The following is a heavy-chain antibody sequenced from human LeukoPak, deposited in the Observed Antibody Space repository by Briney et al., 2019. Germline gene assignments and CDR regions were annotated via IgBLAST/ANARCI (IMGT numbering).Heavy chain of an antibody. Sequence: SETLSLTCTVSGGSISSYYWSWIRQPPGKGLEWIGYIYYSGSTNYNPSLKSRVTISVDTSKNQFSLKLSSVTAAATAVYYCARLADYGDYLDYWGQGTLVTVSS. CDR1: GGSISSYY. CDR3: ARLADYGDYLDY. CDR2: IYYSGST. D-gene: IGHD4-17*01. J-gene: IGHJ4*02. V-gene: IGHV4-59*08.